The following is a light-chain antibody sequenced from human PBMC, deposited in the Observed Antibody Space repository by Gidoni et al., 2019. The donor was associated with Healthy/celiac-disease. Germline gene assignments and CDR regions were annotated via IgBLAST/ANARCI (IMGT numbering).Light chain of an antibody. CDR1: QSVSSSY. CDR3: QQYGSSPVT. Sequence: EIVLTQSPGTLSLSPGERATLSCSASQSVSSSYLAWYQQKPGEAPRLLIDGASSRATGIPDRFSGSGAGTDFTLTISRLEPEDFAVYYCQQYGSSPVTFGQGTKVEIK. V-gene: IGKV3-20*01. CDR2: GAS. J-gene: IGKJ1*01.